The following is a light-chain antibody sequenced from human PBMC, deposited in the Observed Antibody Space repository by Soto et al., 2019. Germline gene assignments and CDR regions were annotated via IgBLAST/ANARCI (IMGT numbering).Light chain of an antibody. CDR1: QSVSSTY. CDR3: QQRSNWPPWT. CDR2: GAS. Sequence: VLTQSPGTLSLSPGERATLSCRASQSVSSTYLAWYQQKPGQAPRLLIYGASSRATGIPDRFSGSGSGTDFTLTISSLEPEDFAVYYCQQRSNWPPWTFGQGTKVDIK. V-gene: IGKV3D-20*02. J-gene: IGKJ1*01.